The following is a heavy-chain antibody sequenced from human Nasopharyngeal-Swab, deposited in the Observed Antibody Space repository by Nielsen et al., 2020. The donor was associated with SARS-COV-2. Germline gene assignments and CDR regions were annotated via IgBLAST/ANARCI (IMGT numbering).Heavy chain of an antibody. V-gene: IGHV4-30-2*04. Sequence: WIRQPPGKGLEWIGYIYQSGSTDYNPSLKSRVTISVDTSKNQFSLKLSSVTAADTAVYYCARYSRSSWSSRRDYWGQGTLVTVSS. CDR3: ARYSRSSWSSRRDY. J-gene: IGHJ4*02. D-gene: IGHD6-13*01. CDR2: IYQSGST.